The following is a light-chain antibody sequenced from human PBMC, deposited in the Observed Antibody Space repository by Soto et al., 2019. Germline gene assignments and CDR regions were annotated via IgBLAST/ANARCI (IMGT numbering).Light chain of an antibody. CDR3: QQYGSSPWT. Sequence: EIVFTQSPGTLSLSPGERATLSCRASQTVSGSHLAWYQQKRGQAPRLLIYGVSSRATGIPDRFSGSGSGTDFTLTISRLEPEDFAVYYCQQYGSSPWTFGQGTKVDIK. J-gene: IGKJ1*01. CDR2: GVS. CDR1: QTVSGSH. V-gene: IGKV3-20*01.